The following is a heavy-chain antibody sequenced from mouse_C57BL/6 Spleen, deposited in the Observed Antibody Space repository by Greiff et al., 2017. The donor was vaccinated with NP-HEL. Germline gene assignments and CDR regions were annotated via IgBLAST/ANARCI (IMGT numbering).Heavy chain of an antibody. CDR3: ARGGWLLPYAMDY. J-gene: IGHJ4*01. D-gene: IGHD2-3*01. CDR1: GYTFTSYW. V-gene: IGHV1-52*01. Sequence: QVQLQQPGAELVRPGSSVKLSCKASGYTFTSYWMHWVKQRPIQGLEWIGNIDPSDSETHYNQKFKDKATLTVDKSSSTAYMQLSSLTSEDSAVYYCARGGWLLPYAMDYWGQGTSVTVSS. CDR2: IDPSDSET.